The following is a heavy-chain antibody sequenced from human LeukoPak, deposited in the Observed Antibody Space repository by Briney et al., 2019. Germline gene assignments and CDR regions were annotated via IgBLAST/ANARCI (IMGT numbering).Heavy chain of an antibody. CDR2: IKGKTDGGTT. Sequence: GGSLRLSCAASGFTFSNAWMSWVRQAPGKGLEWVGRIKGKTDGGTTDYAAPVKGRFTISRDDSKNTLYLQMNSLKIEDTAIYYCTTTRGGTSFDAFDIWGQGTMVTVSS. CDR3: TTTRGGTSFDAFDI. J-gene: IGHJ3*02. V-gene: IGHV3-15*01. CDR1: GFTFSNAW. D-gene: IGHD1-1*01.